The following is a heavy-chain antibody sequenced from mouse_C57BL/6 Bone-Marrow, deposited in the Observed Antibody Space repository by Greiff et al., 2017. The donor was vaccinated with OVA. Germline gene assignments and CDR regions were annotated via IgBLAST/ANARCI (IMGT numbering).Heavy chain of an antibody. CDR2: ISSGSSTI. CDR1: GFTFSDYG. J-gene: IGHJ2*01. D-gene: IGHD1-1*01. CDR3: ARDPPDYYGSSPDY. V-gene: IGHV5-17*01. Sequence: EVKLLESGGGLVKPGGSLKLSCAASGFTFSDYGMHWVRQAPEKGLEWVAYISSGSSTIYYADTVKGRFTISRDNAKNTLFLQMTSLRSEDTAMYYCARDPPDYYGSSPDYWGQGTTLTVSS.